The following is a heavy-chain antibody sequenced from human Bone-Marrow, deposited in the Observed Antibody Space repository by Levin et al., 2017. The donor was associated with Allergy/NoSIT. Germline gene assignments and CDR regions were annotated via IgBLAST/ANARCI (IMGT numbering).Heavy chain of an antibody. V-gene: IGHV4-31*03. CDR1: GDSISTHSYH. CDR3: ARGTALPLLEWS. Sequence: SETLSLTCTVFGDSISTHSYHWNWIRQQPGKGLEWIGWIYYSGSSQYNPSLKNRATISVDTSQKRFSLQLTSVTAADTAVYYCARGTALPLLEWSWGQGTLVTVSS. D-gene: IGHD3-3*01. J-gene: IGHJ5*02. CDR2: IYYSGSS.